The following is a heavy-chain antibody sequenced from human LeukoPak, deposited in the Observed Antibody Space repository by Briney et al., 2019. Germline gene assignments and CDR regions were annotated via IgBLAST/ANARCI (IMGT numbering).Heavy chain of an antibody. D-gene: IGHD3-22*01. CDR1: GFTFSAYA. CDR3: AKGAMPYYDGSGYNYFDY. Sequence: GGSLRLSCAVSGFTFSAYAMSWVRQAPGKGLVWVSAMSGSGGMTYYADSVEGRFSISRDNSKNTLHLQMNSLRAEDTAVYYCAKGAMPYYDGSGYNYFDYWGQGTPVTVSS. CDR2: MSGSGGMT. V-gene: IGHV3-23*01. J-gene: IGHJ4*02.